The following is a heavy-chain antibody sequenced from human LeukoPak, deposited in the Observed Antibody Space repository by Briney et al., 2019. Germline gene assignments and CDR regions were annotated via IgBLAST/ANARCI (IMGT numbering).Heavy chain of an antibody. CDR2: IRSQAHGGTT. J-gene: IGHJ5*02. V-gene: IGHV3-49*03. CDR1: GFTFGDYF. D-gene: IGHD5-18*01. Sequence: GRSLRLSCTASGFTFGDYFMNWFRQAPGKGLEWVGFIRSQAHGGTTEYAASVKGIFTISRDDSKSIAYLQMNSLKTDDTALYYCIRHRHSFNWFDPWGQGTLVTVSS. CDR3: IRHRHSFNWFDP.